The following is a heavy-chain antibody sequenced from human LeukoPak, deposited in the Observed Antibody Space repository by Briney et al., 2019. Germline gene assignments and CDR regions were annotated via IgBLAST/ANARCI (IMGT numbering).Heavy chain of an antibody. Sequence: PSETLSLTCTVSGGSISSSSYYWGWIRQPPGKGLEWIGSIYYSGSTYYNPSLKSRVTISVDTSKNQFSLKLSSVTAADTAVYYCARGRTAAARIGEFDYWGQGTLVTVSS. CDR3: ARGRTAAARIGEFDY. J-gene: IGHJ4*02. V-gene: IGHV4-39*07. CDR2: IYYSGST. CDR1: GGSISSSSYY. D-gene: IGHD6-13*01.